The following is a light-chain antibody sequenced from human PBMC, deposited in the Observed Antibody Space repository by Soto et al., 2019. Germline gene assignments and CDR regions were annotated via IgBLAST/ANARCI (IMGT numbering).Light chain of an antibody. Sequence: QSALTQPRSVSGSPGQSVTISCTGTSSDVGAYIYVSWYQQDPGKAPKLMIYDVSKRPSGVPDRFSGSKSGNTASLTISGLQAEDEADYYCCSYAGSSTYVFGTGTKLTVL. V-gene: IGLV2-11*01. CDR1: SSDVGAYIY. J-gene: IGLJ1*01. CDR2: DVS. CDR3: CSYAGSSTYV.